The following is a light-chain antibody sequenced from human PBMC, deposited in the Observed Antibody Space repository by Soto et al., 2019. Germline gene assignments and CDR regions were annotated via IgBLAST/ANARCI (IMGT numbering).Light chain of an antibody. J-gene: IGLJ3*02. Sequence: QSALTQPPSASGSPGQSVTISCTGTSSDVGGYNYVSWYQQHPGKAPKLMIYEVTKRPSGVPDRFSGSRSGNTASLTVSGLQAEDEADYYCSSHAGINNWVFGGGTKVTVL. CDR2: EVT. V-gene: IGLV2-8*01. CDR3: SSHAGINNWV. CDR1: SSDVGGYNY.